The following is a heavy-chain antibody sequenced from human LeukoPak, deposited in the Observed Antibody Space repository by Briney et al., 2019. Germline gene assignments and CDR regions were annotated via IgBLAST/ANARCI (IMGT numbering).Heavy chain of an antibody. CDR3: ARYGHRGPGASDAFDI. V-gene: IGHV4-39*01. CDR2: IYYSGST. J-gene: IGHJ3*02. Sequence: PSETLSLTCTVSGGSISSSSYYWGWIRQPPGKGLEWIGSIYYSGSTYYNPSLKSRVTISVDTSKNQFSLKLSSVTAADTAVYYCARYGHRGPGASDAFDIWGQGTMVTVSS. D-gene: IGHD3-10*01. CDR1: GGSISSSSYY.